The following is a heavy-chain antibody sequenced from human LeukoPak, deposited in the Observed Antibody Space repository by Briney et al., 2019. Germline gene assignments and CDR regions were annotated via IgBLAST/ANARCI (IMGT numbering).Heavy chain of an antibody. CDR2: ISSSSSYI. J-gene: IGHJ5*02. Sequence: GGSLRLSCAASGFTFSSYSMNWVRQAPGKGLEWVSSISSSSSYIYYADSVKGRFTIPRDNAKNSLYLQMNSLRAEDTAVYYCARSYGSGSYSWFDPWGQGTLVTVSS. V-gene: IGHV3-21*01. CDR1: GFTFSSYS. D-gene: IGHD3-10*01. CDR3: ARSYGSGSYSWFDP.